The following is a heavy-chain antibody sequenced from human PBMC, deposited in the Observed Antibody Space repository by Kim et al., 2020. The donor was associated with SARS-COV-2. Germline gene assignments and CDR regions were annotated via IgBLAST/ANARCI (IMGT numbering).Heavy chain of an antibody. CDR2: IHPTTGSI. CDR1: GDTFTSDE. D-gene: IGHD3-16*01. Sequence: ASVKVSGKASGDTFTSDEIKWVRRAIGEGRSWIDSIHPTTGSIGHAQKIHVSITMTRNTSITPAYMGLSSLRAEDTAVYYCARTPYVLTAGTLIPYYYYYMDVWGKGTTVTVSS. V-gene: IGHV1-8*01. CDR3: ARTPYVLTAGTLIPYYYYYMDV. J-gene: IGHJ6*03.